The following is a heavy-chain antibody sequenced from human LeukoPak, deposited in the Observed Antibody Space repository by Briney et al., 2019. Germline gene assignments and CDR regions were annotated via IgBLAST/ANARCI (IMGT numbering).Heavy chain of an antibody. CDR1: SGSISSYY. CDR2: IYYSGST. CDR3: ARGVLEHFDY. J-gene: IGHJ4*02. V-gene: IGHV4-59*01. Sequence: TSETLSPTCTVSSGSISSYYWSWIRQPPGKGLEWIGYIYYSGSTNYNPSLKSRVTISVDTSKNQFSLKLSSVTAADTAVYYCARGVLEHFDYWGQGTLVTVSS. D-gene: IGHD1-1*01.